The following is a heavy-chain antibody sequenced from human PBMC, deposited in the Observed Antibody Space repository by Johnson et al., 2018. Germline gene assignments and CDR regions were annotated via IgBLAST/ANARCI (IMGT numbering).Heavy chain of an antibody. V-gene: IGHV3-NL1*01. J-gene: IGHJ3*02. D-gene: IGHD2-15*01. CDR2: IYSGGST. Sequence: QVQLVESGGVVVQPGGSLRLSCAASGFTFDDYAMHWVRQAPGKGLEWVSVIYSGGSTYYADSVKGRFTIARDNAKNSLYLQMNSLRAEDTAVYYCARISIDAFDIWGQGTMVTVSS. CDR3: ARISIDAFDI. CDR1: GFTFDDYA.